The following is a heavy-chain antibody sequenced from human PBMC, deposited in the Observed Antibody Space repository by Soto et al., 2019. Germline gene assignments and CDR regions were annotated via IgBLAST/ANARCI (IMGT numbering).Heavy chain of an antibody. V-gene: IGHV3-23*01. CDR2: ISGSGSNT. Sequence: EVQLLESGGGLVQPGGSLRLSCAASGFTFSSYAVSWVRQAPGMGLEWVSAISGSGSNTYYTDSVKGRFTISRDNSKNALYLQLNCLRAEDTAVYYCARDIDSMGARRVAGYSTSWYHEYWCQGTLVPVSS. CDR1: GFTFSSYA. CDR3: ARDIDSMGARRVAGYSTSWYHEY. J-gene: IGHJ4*02. D-gene: IGHD6-13*01.